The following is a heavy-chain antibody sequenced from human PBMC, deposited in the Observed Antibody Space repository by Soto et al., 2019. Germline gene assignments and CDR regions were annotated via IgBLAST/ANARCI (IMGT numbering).Heavy chain of an antibody. CDR3: ASPRIPGTTGWFDP. J-gene: IGHJ5*02. D-gene: IGHD1-20*01. CDR2: IIPIFGTA. CDR1: GGTFSSYA. Sequence: QVQLVQSGAEVKKPGSSVKVSCKASGGTFSSYAISWVRQAPGQVLEWMGGIIPIFGTANYAQKFQGRVTITADESTSTAYMELSSLRSEDTAVYYCASPRIPGTTGWFDPWGQGTLVPVSS. V-gene: IGHV1-69*01.